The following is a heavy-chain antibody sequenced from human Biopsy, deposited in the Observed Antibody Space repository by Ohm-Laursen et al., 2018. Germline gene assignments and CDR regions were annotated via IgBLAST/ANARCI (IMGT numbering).Heavy chain of an antibody. CDR2: IYLDGNT. V-gene: IGHV3-53*01. J-gene: IGHJ4*02. CDR1: GFTVSTTY. CDR3: VRGRAY. Sequence: GSLRLSCAASGFTVSTTYMSWVRQAPGKGLEWVSIIYLDGNTYYTDSVKGRFTISRDNSKNALYLQMNSLGPADTAKYYCVRGRAYWGQGTLVTVSS.